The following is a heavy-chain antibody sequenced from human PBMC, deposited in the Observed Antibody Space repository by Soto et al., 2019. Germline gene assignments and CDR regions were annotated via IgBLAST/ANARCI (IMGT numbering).Heavy chain of an antibody. D-gene: IGHD3-10*01. V-gene: IGHV3-48*03. CDR2: ISTSGTTK. CDR1: GFIFSSYE. J-gene: IGHJ6*02. Sequence: LRLSCAASGFIFSSYEMNWVRQAPGKGLEWVSYISTSGTTKYYADSVKGRFTISRDNAKNSLYLQMHSLRAEDTAVYYCASLLTTVNYNAKYGMDVWGQGTPVTVSS. CDR3: ASLLTTVNYNAKYGMDV.